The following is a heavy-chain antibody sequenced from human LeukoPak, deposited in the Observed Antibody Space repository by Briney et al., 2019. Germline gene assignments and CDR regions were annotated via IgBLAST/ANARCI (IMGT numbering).Heavy chain of an antibody. CDR1: GGSISSYN. D-gene: IGHD6-13*01. Sequence: SETLSLTCTVSGGSISSYNWSWIRQPPGKGLEWIGYIYDSGSTNYSPSLKSRVTISAGTSKNHFSLRLSSVTAADTAVYYCARGYGSSSWYDYWGQGTLVTVSS. CDR3: ARGYGSSSWYDY. V-gene: IGHV4-59*08. CDR2: IYDSGST. J-gene: IGHJ4*02.